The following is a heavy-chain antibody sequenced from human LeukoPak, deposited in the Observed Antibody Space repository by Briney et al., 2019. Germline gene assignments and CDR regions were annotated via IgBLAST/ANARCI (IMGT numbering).Heavy chain of an antibody. Sequence: GGSLRLSCVASGFTFNTYAMTWGRQAPGKGLEWVSVISGNSGVTYYADSVKGRFTISRDNSKNTLYLQINSLTAEDTAIYYCAKDLVGVSRFHEFWGQGTLVTVSS. CDR3: AKDLVGVSRFHEF. CDR2: ISGNSGVT. J-gene: IGHJ4*02. D-gene: IGHD1-26*01. V-gene: IGHV3-23*01. CDR1: GFTFNTYA.